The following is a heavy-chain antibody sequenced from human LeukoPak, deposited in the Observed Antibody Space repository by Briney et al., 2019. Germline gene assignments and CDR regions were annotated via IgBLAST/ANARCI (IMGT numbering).Heavy chain of an antibody. D-gene: IGHD3-3*01. V-gene: IGHV4-59*01. CDR2: IYYTGRA. CDR1: GGSISRYY. CDR3: AREDFWSGAATD. Sequence: PSETLSLTCTVSGGSISRYYWSWIRQPPGTGLEWIGYIYYTGRADYNPSLKSRVSMSVDTSKNQFSLRVNSMTAADTAVYYCAREDFWSGAATDWGQGTLVTVSS. J-gene: IGHJ4*02.